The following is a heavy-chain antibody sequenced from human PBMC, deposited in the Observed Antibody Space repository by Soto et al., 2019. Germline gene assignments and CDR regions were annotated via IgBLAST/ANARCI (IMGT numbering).Heavy chain of an antibody. CDR3: ARGASLAVAGFKDY. D-gene: IGHD6-19*01. Sequence: ASVKVSCKASGYTFTGYYMHWVRQAPGQGLEWMGWINPNSGGTNYAQKFQGWVTMTRDTSISTAYMELSRLRSDDTAVYYCARGASLAVAGFKDYWGQGTLVTVSS. CDR2: INPNSGGT. J-gene: IGHJ4*02. CDR1: GYTFTGYY. V-gene: IGHV1-2*04.